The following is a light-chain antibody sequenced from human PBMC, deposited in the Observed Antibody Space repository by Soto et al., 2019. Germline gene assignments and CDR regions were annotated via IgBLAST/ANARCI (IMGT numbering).Light chain of an antibody. CDR2: DAS. Sequence: EIVLTQSPATLSLSPGERATLSCRASQSVSGYLAGYQQKPGQAPRLLIYDASNRATGIPARFSGSGSGTDFTLTISSLEPEDFAVYYCQQRSNWPWTLGQGTKVEIK. J-gene: IGKJ1*01. CDR3: QQRSNWPWT. V-gene: IGKV3-11*01. CDR1: QSVSGY.